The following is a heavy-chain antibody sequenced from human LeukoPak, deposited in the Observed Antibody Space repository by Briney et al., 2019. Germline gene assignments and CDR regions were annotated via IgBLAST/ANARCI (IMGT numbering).Heavy chain of an antibody. V-gene: IGHV4-30-4*08. CDR3: ARGGLWSYFDY. D-gene: IGHD5-18*01. CDR1: GGSISSGDYY. CDR2: IYYSGST. Sequence: SQTLSLNCTVSGGSISSGDYYWSWIRQPPGTCLEWIGYIYYSGSTYYNPSLKSRVTISVDTSKNQFSLKLSSVTAADTAVYYCARGGLWSYFDYWGQGTLVTVSS. J-gene: IGHJ4*02.